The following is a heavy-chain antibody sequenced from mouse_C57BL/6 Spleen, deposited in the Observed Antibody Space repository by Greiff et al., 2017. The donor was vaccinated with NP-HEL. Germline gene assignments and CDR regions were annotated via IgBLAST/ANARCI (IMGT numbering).Heavy chain of an antibody. D-gene: IGHD1-1*01. CDR2: IYPRSGNT. V-gene: IGHV1-81*01. Sequence: QVQLQQSGAELARPGASVKLSCKASGYTFTSYGISWVKQRTGQGLEWIGEIYPRSGNTYYNEKVKGKATLTADKSSSTAYMGLRSLTSEDSAVYFCSRGGGITTVVPYYFDYWGQGTTLTVSS. J-gene: IGHJ2*01. CDR3: SRGGGITTVVPYYFDY. CDR1: GYTFTSYG.